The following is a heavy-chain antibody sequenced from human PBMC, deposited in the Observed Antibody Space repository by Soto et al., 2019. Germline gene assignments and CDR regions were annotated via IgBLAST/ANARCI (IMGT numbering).Heavy chain of an antibody. Sequence: SETLSLTCTVSGGSISSSSYYWGWIRQPPGKGLEWIGSIYYSGSTYYNPSLKSRVTISVDTSKNQFSLKLSSVTAADTAVYYCARLGSTYYYDSSGYSPYYFDHWGQGTLVTV. V-gene: IGHV4-39*01. CDR2: IYYSGST. J-gene: IGHJ4*02. D-gene: IGHD3-22*01. CDR1: GGSISSSSYY. CDR3: ARLGSTYYYDSSGYSPYYFDH.